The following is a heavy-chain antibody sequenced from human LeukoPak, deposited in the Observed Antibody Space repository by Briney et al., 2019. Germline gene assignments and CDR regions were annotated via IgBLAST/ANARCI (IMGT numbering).Heavy chain of an antibody. CDR3: AREHRGYSYGLRAYNWFDP. Sequence: SETLSLTCSVSGYSISSGYYWDWIRQPPGKGLEWIGSIYHSGSTYYNPSLKSRVTISVDTSKNQFSLKLSSVTAADTAVYYCAREHRGYSYGLRAYNWFDPWGQGTLVTVSS. J-gene: IGHJ5*02. CDR2: IYHSGST. D-gene: IGHD5-18*01. CDR1: GYSISSGYY. V-gene: IGHV4-38-2*02.